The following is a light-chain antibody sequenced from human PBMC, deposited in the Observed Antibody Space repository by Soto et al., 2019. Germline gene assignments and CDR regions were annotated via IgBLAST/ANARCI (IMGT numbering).Light chain of an antibody. J-gene: IGLJ2*01. CDR1: SSDVGAYNY. CDR2: EVI. CDR3: GSYTSSSTVV. V-gene: IGLV2-14*01. Sequence: QSALTQPASVSGSPGQSITISCTGTSSDVGAYNYVSWYQQHPGKAPKLMIYEVINRPSGVSNRFSGSKSGNTASLTISGLQAEDEADYYCGSYTSSSTVVFGGGTKLTVL.